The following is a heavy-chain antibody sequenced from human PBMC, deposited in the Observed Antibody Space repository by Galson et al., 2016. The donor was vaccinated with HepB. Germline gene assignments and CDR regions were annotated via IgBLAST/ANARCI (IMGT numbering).Heavy chain of an antibody. D-gene: IGHD2-2*02. CDR2: IWYDGSYK. Sequence: SLRLSCATSGFTLTHYGMLWVRQAPGKGLEWVAVIWYDGSYKYYADSVEGRFTISRDISENTVNLQMNSLRGEDTAVYYCAREIPHMVHGGLDYWGKGTLVTVSS. CDR3: AREIPHMVHGGLDY. CDR1: GFTLTHYG. J-gene: IGHJ4*02. V-gene: IGHV3-33*01.